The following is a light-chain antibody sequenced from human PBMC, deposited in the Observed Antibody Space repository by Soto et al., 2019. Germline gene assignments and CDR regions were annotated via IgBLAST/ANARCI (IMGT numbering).Light chain of an antibody. J-gene: IGKJ5*01. CDR3: QQYSGPPTT. V-gene: IGKV3-20*01. CDR2: GAS. Sequence: TQSPGTMSLSPGHIATHSCSDSQSVSNNYVAWYQQKPGQAPRLLIYGASNRATGIPARFSGSGSGTDFTLTITRLEPEDSAVYFCQQYSGPPTTFGQGTRLEIK. CDR1: QSVSNNY.